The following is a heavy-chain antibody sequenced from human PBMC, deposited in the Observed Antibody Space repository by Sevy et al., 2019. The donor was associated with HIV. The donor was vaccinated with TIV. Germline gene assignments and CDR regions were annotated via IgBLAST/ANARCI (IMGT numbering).Heavy chain of an antibody. V-gene: IGHV3-30*02. J-gene: IGHJ6*02. CDR2: IWYDGSNK. D-gene: IGHD6-19*01. CDR1: GFTFSKYG. Sequence: GGSLRLSCAASGFTFSKYGMHWVRQAPGKGLEWVALIWYDGSNKYYADSVKGRFTISRDNSKNTLYLQMNSLRAEDTAVYYCAKRYSSGWYRSHYYYYYGMDVWGQGTTVTVSS. CDR3: AKRYSSGWYRSHYYYYYGMDV.